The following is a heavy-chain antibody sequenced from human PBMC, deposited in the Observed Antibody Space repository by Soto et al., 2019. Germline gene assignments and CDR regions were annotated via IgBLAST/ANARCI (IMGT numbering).Heavy chain of an antibody. CDR3: AKEKAYYDFWSGYYSLRDAFDI. Sequence: EVQLLESGGGLVQPGGSLRLSCAASGFTFSSYAMSWVRQAPGKGLEWVSAISGSGGSTYYADSVKGRFTISRDNSKNTLCLQMNSLRAEDTAVYYCAKEKAYYDFWSGYYSLRDAFDIWGQGTMVTVSS. D-gene: IGHD3-3*01. CDR1: GFTFSSYA. V-gene: IGHV3-23*01. J-gene: IGHJ3*02. CDR2: ISGSGGST.